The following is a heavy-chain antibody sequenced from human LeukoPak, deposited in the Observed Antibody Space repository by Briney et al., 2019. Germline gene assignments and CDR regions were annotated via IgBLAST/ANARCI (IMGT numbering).Heavy chain of an antibody. CDR2: ISYDGSNK. Sequence: GGSLRLSCAASGFTFSSYGMHWVRQAPGKGLEWVAVISYDGSNKYYADSVKGRFTITRDNSKNTLYLQMNSLRGEETAVYYCAKNSGGSSGYFLDYWGQGTLVTVSS. CDR3: AKNSGGSSGYFLDY. J-gene: IGHJ4*02. CDR1: GFTFSSYG. D-gene: IGHD3-22*01. V-gene: IGHV3-30*18.